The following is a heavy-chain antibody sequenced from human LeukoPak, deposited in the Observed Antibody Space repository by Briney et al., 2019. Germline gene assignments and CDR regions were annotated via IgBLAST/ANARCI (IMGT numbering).Heavy chain of an antibody. CDR3: ATKFWSGSGMDV. J-gene: IGHJ6*02. Sequence: ASVKVSCKASGYTFTSYYMHWVRQDTGQGLERMGIINPSGGSTSYAQKFQGRVTMTRDTSTSTVYMELSSLRSEDTAVYYCATKFWSGSGMDVWGQGTTVTVSS. CDR1: GYTFTSYY. V-gene: IGHV1-46*01. CDR2: INPSGGST. D-gene: IGHD3-3*01.